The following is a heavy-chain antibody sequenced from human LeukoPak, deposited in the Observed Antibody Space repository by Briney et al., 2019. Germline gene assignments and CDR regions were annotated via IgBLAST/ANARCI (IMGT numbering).Heavy chain of an antibody. D-gene: IGHD2-21*01. CDR1: GGSISSSSDY. J-gene: IGHJ5*02. V-gene: IGHV4-39*01. CDR3: ARHVAVAYNWFDP. CDR2: LYYSGGT. Sequence: MSSETLSLTCTVSGGSISSSSDYWGWIRQPPGKWLEWIGSLYYSGGTYYNPSLKRRLTMSVDTSKNQFSLKLNSVTAADTAVYYCARHVAVAYNWFDPWGQGTLVTVSS.